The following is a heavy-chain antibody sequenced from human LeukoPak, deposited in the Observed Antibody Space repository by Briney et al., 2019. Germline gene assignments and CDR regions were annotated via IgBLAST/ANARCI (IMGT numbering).Heavy chain of an antibody. Sequence: SQTLSLTCTVSGGSISSSTYYWGWIRQPPGKGLEWIGSIYYSGSTYYNPSLKSLLTISVDTAKNQFSLKLTSVTAAVPAVYYCASVRFLEWPLSDYWGQGTLVTVSS. J-gene: IGHJ4*02. CDR3: ASVRFLEWPLSDY. V-gene: IGHV4-39*01. D-gene: IGHD3-3*01. CDR2: IYYSGST. CDR1: GGSISSSTYY.